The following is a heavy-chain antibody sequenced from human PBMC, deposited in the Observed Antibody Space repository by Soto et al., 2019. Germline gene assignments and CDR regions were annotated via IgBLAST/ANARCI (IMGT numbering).Heavy chain of an antibody. D-gene: IGHD6-13*01. CDR2: IVPMFGTT. CDR3: ARDLADVHLWDAFDV. CDR1: GDTFNSYG. J-gene: IGHJ3*01. V-gene: IGHV1-69*13. Sequence: GXSVKVSCKAPGDTFNSYGISWVRQAPGQGLEWMGGIVPMFGTTNLALKFEDRVTITADDLTTTVYMEIRGLTSEYTAVYYCARDLADVHLWDAFDVWGQGTRVTVSS.